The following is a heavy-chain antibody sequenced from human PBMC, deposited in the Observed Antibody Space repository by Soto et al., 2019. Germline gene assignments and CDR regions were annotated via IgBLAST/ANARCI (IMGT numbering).Heavy chain of an antibody. CDR1: GGSISSFY. V-gene: IGHV4-59*12. CDR3: ARVPDR. J-gene: IGHJ5*02. CDR2: IYYSGST. Sequence: TSDTLSLTCTVSGGSISSFYWSWIRQPPGKGLEWIGYIYYSGSTNYNPSLKSRVTISVDRSKNQFSLKLSSVTAADTAVYYCARVPDRWGQGTQVTVSS. D-gene: IGHD2-2*01.